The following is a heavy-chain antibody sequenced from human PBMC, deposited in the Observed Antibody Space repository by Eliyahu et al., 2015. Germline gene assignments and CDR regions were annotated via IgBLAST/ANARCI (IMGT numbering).Heavy chain of an antibody. J-gene: IGHJ6*02. CDR3: ARDQGSGSYYELGYYYYGMDV. V-gene: IGHV1-69*01. D-gene: IGHD1-26*01. Sequence: QVQLVQSGAEVKKPGSSVKVSCXASGGTFSXYXXSWXRQAPGQGLEWXGGIIPIFGTANYAQKFQGRVTITADESTSTAYMELSSLRSEDTAVYYCARDQGSGSYYELGYYYYGMDVWGQGTTVTVSS. CDR1: GGTFSXYX. CDR2: IIPIFGTA.